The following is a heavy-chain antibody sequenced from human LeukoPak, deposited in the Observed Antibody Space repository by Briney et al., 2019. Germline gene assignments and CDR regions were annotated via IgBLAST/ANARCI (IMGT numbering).Heavy chain of an antibody. CDR3: ARSGTYGSGSYYNN. CDR2: IYHSGST. Sequence: SSETLSLTCTVSGYSISSGYYWGWIRQPPGKGLEWIGSIYHSGSTYYNPSLKSRVTISVDTSKNQFSLKLSSVTAADTAVYYCARSGTYGSGSYYNNWGQGTLVTVSS. V-gene: IGHV4-38-2*02. D-gene: IGHD3-10*01. J-gene: IGHJ4*02. CDR1: GYSISSGYY.